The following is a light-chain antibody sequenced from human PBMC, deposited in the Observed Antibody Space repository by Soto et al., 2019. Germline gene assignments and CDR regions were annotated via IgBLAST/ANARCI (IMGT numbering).Light chain of an antibody. CDR3: QEYNAWPPGT. CDR2: DAS. V-gene: IGKV3D-15*01. J-gene: IGKJ1*01. CDR1: QSVKNH. Sequence: EIGLTPSPATLSASSEEEKTLSCRASQSVKNHLAWYQHKPGQAPRLLFYDASIRATGIPARFSAGGSGTEFTLVISSLQSEDAAVYYCQEYNAWPPGTFGQGTKVDIK.